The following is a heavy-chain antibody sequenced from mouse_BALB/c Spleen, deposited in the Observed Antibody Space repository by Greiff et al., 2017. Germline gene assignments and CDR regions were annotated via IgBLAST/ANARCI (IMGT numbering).Heavy chain of an antibody. CDR3: ARGGYGKSRYAMDY. CDR1: GYTFTDYW. CDR2: IDTSDSYT. Sequence: VQLQQPGAELVMPGASVKMSCKASGYTFTDYWMHWVKQRPGQGLEWIGAIDTSDSYTSYNQKFKGKATLTVDESSSTAYMQLSSLTSEDSAVYYCARGGYGKSRYAMDYWGQGTSVTVSS. D-gene: IGHD2-10*02. J-gene: IGHJ4*01. V-gene: IGHV1-69*01.